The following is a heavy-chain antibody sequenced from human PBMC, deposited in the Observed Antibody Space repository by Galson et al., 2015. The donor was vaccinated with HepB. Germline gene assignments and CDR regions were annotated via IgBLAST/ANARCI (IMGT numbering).Heavy chain of an antibody. V-gene: IGHV1-24*01. D-gene: IGHD3-22*01. CDR3: AREAYYDSSGYYVYFDY. J-gene: IGHJ4*02. CDR2: FDPEDGEA. CDR1: GYTLTELS. Sequence: SVKVSCKASGYTLTELSMHWVRQAPGKGLEWMGGFDPEDGEAIYAQKFQGRVTMTEDTSTDTAYMELSSLRDEDTAVYYCAREAYYDSSGYYVYFDYWGQGTLVTVSS.